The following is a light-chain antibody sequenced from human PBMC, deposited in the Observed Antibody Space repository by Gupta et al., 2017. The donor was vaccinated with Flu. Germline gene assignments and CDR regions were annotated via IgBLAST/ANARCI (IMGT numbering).Light chain of an antibody. J-gene: IGLJ3*02. CDR2: DVT. Sequence: SSDVGGFNYVSWSQHLPGKAPKLMIYDVTKRPSGVPDRFSGSKSGFTASLTISDLQPEDEADYYCCSYAGSFTYWVFGGGTKLTVL. CDR1: SSDVGGFNY. V-gene: IGLV2-11*01. CDR3: CSYAGSFTYWV.